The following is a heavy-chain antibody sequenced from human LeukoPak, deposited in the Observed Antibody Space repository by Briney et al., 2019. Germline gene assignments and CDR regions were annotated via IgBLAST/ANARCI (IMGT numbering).Heavy chain of an antibody. CDR3: AGNYDILTGYFPFDY. CDR1: GGSISSYY. J-gene: IGHJ4*02. V-gene: IGHV4-59*01. CDR2: IYYSGCT. Sequence: PSETLSLTCTVSGGSISSYYWSWIRQPPGKGLEWIGYIYYSGCTNYNPSLKSRVTISVDTSKNQFFLKLSSVTAADTAVYYCAGNYDILTGYFPFDYWGQGTLVTVSS. D-gene: IGHD3-9*01.